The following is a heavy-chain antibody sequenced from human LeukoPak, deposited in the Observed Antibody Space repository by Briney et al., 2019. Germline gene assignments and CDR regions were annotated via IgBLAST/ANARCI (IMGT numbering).Heavy chain of an antibody. V-gene: IGHV3-21*01. CDR3: ARDLELVRDGYNYPTRYFDY. CDR2: ISGTSSYI. J-gene: IGHJ4*02. CDR1: GFTFSSYS. Sequence: GGSLRLSCAASGFTFSSYSMNWVRQAPGKGLEWVSSISGTSSYIYYADSVKGRFTISRDNAKNSLYLQMNSLRAEDTAVYYCARDLELVRDGYNYPTRYFDYWGQGTLVTVSS. D-gene: IGHD5-24*01.